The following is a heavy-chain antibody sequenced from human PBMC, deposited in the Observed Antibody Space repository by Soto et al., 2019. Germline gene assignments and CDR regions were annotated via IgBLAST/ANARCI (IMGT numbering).Heavy chain of an antibody. J-gene: IGHJ6*02. CDR2: ISAYNGNT. Sequence: QVQLVQSGAEVKKPGASVKVSCKASGFTFTTYGFTWVRQAPGQGLEWMGWISAYNGNTNYAQKFQGRVTMTTDTSTRTVYLELRSLTSDDTAVYYCARGGRDGMDVWGQGTTVTLSS. CDR1: GFTFTTYG. CDR3: ARGGRDGMDV. D-gene: IGHD3-10*01. V-gene: IGHV1-18*01.